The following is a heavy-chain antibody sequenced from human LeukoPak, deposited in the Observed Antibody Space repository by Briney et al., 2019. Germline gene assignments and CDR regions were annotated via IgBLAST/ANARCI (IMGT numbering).Heavy chain of an antibody. CDR2: INPDGSTT. CDR3: ARSAFHDRSGYYHDY. J-gene: IGHJ4*01. Sequence: PGGSLRLSCAASGFIFTDYGMHWVRQAPGKGLVWVSRINPDGSTTTYADSVKGRFTISRDNAKNTLYLQMSSLRAEDTAVYYCARSAFHDRSGYYHDYWGQGTLVTVSS. D-gene: IGHD3-22*01. V-gene: IGHV3-74*01. CDR1: GFIFTDYG.